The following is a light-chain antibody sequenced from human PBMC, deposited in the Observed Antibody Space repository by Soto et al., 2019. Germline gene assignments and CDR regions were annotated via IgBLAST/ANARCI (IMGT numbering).Light chain of an antibody. Sequence: QSALTQPASVSGSPGQSITISCTGTSSDVGGYNYVSWYQQHPDKAPKLLIYEVNNRPSGVSNRFSGSKSGTTASLTISGLHAEDEADYYCCSYAGIYVFGSGTKVTVL. CDR2: EVN. CDR1: SSDVGGYNY. V-gene: IGLV2-14*01. CDR3: CSYAGIYV. J-gene: IGLJ1*01.